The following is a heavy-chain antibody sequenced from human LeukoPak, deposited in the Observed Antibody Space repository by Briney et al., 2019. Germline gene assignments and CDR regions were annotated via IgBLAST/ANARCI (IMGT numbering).Heavy chain of an antibody. V-gene: IGHV3-33*06. CDR2: IWYDGSNK. CDR1: GFTFSSYG. D-gene: IGHD3-9*01. Sequence: GRSVRLSCAASGFTFSSYGMHWVRQAPGKGLAWVAVIWYDGSNKYYADSVKGRFTISRDNSKNTLYLQMNSLRAEDTAVYYCAKDSAAYYVILTGYLGTNDTWGQGTLVTVSS. CDR3: AKDSAAYYVILTGYLGTNDT. J-gene: IGHJ5*02.